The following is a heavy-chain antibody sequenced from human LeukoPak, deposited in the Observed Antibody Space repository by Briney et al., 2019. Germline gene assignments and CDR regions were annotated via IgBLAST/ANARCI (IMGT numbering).Heavy chain of an antibody. Sequence: SETLSPTCTISGGSISGYFGTWIREASGKGLEWIGYIHTIETKYNPSLQSRVSMSIDTSKNQFSLNLRSVAAADTAVYYCARGSRDEDRYYKYYYMDVWGKGTTVTVSS. V-gene: IGHV4-4*09. CDR1: GGSISGYF. J-gene: IGHJ6*03. CDR2: IHTIET. CDR3: ARGSRDEDRYYKYYYMDV.